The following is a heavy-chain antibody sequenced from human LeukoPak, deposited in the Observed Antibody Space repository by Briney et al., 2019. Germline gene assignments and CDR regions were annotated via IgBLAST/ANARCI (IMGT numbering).Heavy chain of an antibody. CDR3: AGGVRFLEWLFGLHPEIYFDY. CDR1: GGSFSGYY. Sequence: PSETLSLTCAVYGGSFSGYYWSWIRQPPGKGLEWIGYIYYSGSTNYNPSLKSRVTISVDTSKNQFSLKLSSVTAADTAVYYCAGGVRFLEWLFGLHPEIYFDYWGQGTLVTVSS. J-gene: IGHJ4*02. CDR2: IYYSGST. D-gene: IGHD3-3*01. V-gene: IGHV4-59*01.